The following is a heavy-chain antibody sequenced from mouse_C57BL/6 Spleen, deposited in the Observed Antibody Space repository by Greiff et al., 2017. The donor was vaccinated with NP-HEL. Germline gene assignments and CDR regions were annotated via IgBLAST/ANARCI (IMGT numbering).Heavy chain of an antibody. Sequence: EVQLQQSGPELVKPGASVKISCKASGYSFTGYYMNWVKQSPEKSLEWIGEINPSTGGTTYNQKFKAKATLTVDKSSSTAYMQLKSLTSEDSAVYYCARSLITTVVANYAMYYWGQGTSVTVSS. CDR1: GYSFTGYY. V-gene: IGHV1-42*01. D-gene: IGHD1-1*01. CDR2: INPSTGGT. CDR3: ARSLITTVVANYAMYY. J-gene: IGHJ4*01.